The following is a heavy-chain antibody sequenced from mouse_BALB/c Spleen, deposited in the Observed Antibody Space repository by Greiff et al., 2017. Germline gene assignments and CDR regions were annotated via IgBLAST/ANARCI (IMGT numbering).Heavy chain of an antibody. J-gene: IGHJ3*01. D-gene: IGHD2-2*01. CDR3: ARHDGYDEGFAY. V-gene: IGHV5-12-2*01. CDR1: GFTFSSYT. CDR2: ISNGGGST. Sequence: EVKLVESGGGLVQPGGSLKLSCAASGFTFSSYTMSWVRQTPEKRLEWVAYISNGGGSTYYPDTVKGRFTISRDNAKNTLYLQMSSLKSEDTAMYYCARHDGYDEGFAYWGQGTLVTVSA.